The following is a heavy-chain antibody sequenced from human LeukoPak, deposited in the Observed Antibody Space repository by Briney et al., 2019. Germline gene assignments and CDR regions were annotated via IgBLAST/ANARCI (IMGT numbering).Heavy chain of an antibody. V-gene: IGHV3-7*01. Sequence: PGGSLRLSCAASGFTFSGYWMTWVRQAPGKGLEWVANIKQDGSEKYYVDSVKGRFTISRDNAKNSLYLQMNSLRAEDTAVYYCARDLRRHEFDYWGQGTLVTVSS. J-gene: IGHJ4*02. CDR2: IKQDGSEK. CDR3: ARDLRRHEFDY. D-gene: IGHD1-1*01. CDR1: GFTFSGYW.